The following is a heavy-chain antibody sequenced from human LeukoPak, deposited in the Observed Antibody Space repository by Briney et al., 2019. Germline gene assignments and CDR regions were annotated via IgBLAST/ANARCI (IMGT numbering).Heavy chain of an antibody. CDR3: AREGVQFDY. CDR1: GFSFSSYS. D-gene: IGHD4/OR15-4a*01. J-gene: IGHJ4*02. CDR2: ISSSNPYI. Sequence: GGSLRLSCAASGFSFSSYSMTWVRQAPGKGLEWVSSISSSNPYIYYADSVRGRFTISRDNAKNSLYLQMNSLRVEDTAMYYCAREGVQFDYWGQGTLVTVSS. V-gene: IGHV3-21*04.